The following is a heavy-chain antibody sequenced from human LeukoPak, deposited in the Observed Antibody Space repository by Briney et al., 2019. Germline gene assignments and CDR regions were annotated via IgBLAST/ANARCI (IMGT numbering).Heavy chain of an antibody. D-gene: IGHD3-10*01. CDR1: GYTFTSHD. CDR2: MNPNSGNT. J-gene: IGHJ6*02. Sequence: ASVKVSCKASGYTFTSHDINWVRQATGQGLEWMGWMNPNSGNTGYAQKFQGRVTMTRNTSISTAYMELSSLRSEDTAVYYCAREDGSGYGMDVWGQGTTVTVSS. CDR3: AREDGSGYGMDV. V-gene: IGHV1-8*01.